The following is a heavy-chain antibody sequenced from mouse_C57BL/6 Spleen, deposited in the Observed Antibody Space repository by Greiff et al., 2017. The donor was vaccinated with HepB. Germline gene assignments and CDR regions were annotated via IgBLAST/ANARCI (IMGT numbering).Heavy chain of an antibody. V-gene: IGHV5-17*01. CDR1: GFTFSDYG. D-gene: IGHD2-1*01. J-gene: IGHJ1*03. CDR2: ISSGSSTI. Sequence: EVKLVESGGGLVKPGGSLKLSCAASGFTFSDYGMHWVRQAPEKGLEWVAYISSGSSTIYYADTVKGRFTISRDNAKNTLFLQMTSLRSEDTAMYYCARGYGNSFYWYFDVWGTGTTVTVSS. CDR3: ARGYGNSFYWYFDV.